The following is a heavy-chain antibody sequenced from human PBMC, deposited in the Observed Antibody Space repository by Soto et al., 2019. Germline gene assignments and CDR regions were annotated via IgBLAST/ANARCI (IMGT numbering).Heavy chain of an antibody. CDR2: ISWSSGSI. Sequence: GGSLRLSCAASGFTFDDYAMHWVRQAPGKGLEWVSGISWSSGSIGYADSVKGRFTISRDNAKNSLYLQMNSLRAEDTALYYCAKGRRTPNYHYDSSGYYWAHFDYWGQGTLVTVSS. CDR3: AKGRRTPNYHYDSSGYYWAHFDY. D-gene: IGHD3-22*01. V-gene: IGHV3-9*01. J-gene: IGHJ4*02. CDR1: GFTFDDYA.